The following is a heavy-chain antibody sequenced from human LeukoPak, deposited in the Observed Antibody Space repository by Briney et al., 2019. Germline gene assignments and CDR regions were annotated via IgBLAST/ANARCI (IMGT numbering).Heavy chain of an antibody. CDR2: ISYDGSNK. V-gene: IGHV3-30*04. CDR1: GFTFSSYA. J-gene: IGHJ4*02. D-gene: IGHD4-17*01. Sequence: GGSLRLSCAASGFTFSSYAMHWVRQAPGKGLEWVAVISYDGSNKYYADSVKGRFTISRDNSKNTLYLQMNSLRAEDTAVYYCARGGDYEAFDYWGQGTLVTVSS. CDR3: ARGGDYEAFDY.